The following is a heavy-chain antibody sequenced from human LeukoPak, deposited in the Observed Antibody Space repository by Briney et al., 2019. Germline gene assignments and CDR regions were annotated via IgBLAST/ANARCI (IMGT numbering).Heavy chain of an antibody. CDR1: GLTFSNYW. J-gene: IGHJ5*02. CDR3: ARDPHGYWWFDP. CDR2: INSDDSST. Sequence: GGSLRLSCAASGLTFSNYWMHWARQAPGKGLVWVSRINSDDSSTSYADSVKGRFTISRDNAKNTLYLQMNSLRAEDTAVYYCARDPHGYWWFDPWGQGTLVTVSS. D-gene: IGHD5-18*01. V-gene: IGHV3-74*01.